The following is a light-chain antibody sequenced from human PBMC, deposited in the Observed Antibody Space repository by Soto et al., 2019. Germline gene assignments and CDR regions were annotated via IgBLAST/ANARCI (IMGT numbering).Light chain of an antibody. Sequence: EIVLTQSPGTLSLSPGERATLSCRASQSVSSSYLAWYQQKPGQAPRLLIYGASSRATGITDRFSGSGSGTDFTLTISRLEPEDFAVYYCQQYGSSLYTVGQGTKLEIK. CDR1: QSVSSSY. J-gene: IGKJ2*01. CDR3: QQYGSSLYT. V-gene: IGKV3-20*01. CDR2: GAS.